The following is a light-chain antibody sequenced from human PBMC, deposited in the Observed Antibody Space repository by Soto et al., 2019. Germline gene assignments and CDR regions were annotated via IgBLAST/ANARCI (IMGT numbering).Light chain of an antibody. J-gene: IGKJ4*02. Sequence: EFVSTQYSSTLTLSPGERATLSCRASQTVSSVFLAWYQQKPGQAPRLLIYGALSRATGIPDRFSGSGSGTDFTLTISRLEPEDFAMYYCQQYATSPLTFGEGTKVDNK. V-gene: IGKV3-20*01. CDR3: QQYATSPLT. CDR1: QTVSSVF. CDR2: GAL.